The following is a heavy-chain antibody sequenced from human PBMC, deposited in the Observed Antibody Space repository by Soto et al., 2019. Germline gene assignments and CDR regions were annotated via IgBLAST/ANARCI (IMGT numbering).Heavy chain of an antibody. J-gene: IGHJ5*02. Sequence: GGSLRLSCAASGFTFSSYAMSWVRQAPGKGLEWVSAISGSGGSTYYADSVKGRFTISRDNSKNTLYLQMNSLRAEDTAVYYCARDDFGVVIDSFDPWGQGTLVTSPQ. CDR3: ARDDFGVVIDSFDP. V-gene: IGHV3-23*01. CDR2: ISGSGGST. CDR1: GFTFSSYA. D-gene: IGHD3-3*01.